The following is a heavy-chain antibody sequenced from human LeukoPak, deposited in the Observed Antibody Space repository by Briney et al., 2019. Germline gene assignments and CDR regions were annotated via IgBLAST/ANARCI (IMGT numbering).Heavy chain of an antibody. CDR2: IYPGDSDT. V-gene: IGHV5-51*01. Sequence: GESLKISCKGSGYGFNSYWIAWVRQMPGKGLEWMGIIYPGDSDTRYSPSFQGQVTISADKSISTAYLQWSSLKASDTAMYYCARQGEWGYSYGYGDYWGQGTLVTVSS. D-gene: IGHD5-18*01. CDR1: GYGFNSYW. CDR3: ARQGEWGYSYGYGDY. J-gene: IGHJ4*02.